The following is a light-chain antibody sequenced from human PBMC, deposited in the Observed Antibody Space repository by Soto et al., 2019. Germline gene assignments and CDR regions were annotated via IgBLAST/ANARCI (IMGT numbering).Light chain of an antibody. Sequence: DIQLTQSPSTLSASVGDGVTITCRATQHLGAWLAWYQQKPGKAPNLLIYKASSLKSGVPSRFSGSGSATEFTLTISSLQPDDFATYYCQQYNSYPLTFGGGTKVAIK. J-gene: IGKJ4*01. CDR1: QHLGAW. CDR3: QQYNSYPLT. CDR2: KAS. V-gene: IGKV1-5*03.